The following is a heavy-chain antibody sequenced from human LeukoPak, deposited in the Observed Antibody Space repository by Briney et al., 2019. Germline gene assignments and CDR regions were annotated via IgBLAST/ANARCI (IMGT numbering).Heavy chain of an antibody. CDR2: ISSSSSSYK. Sequence: GGSLRLSCAASGFTFSSYSMNWVRQAPGKGLEWVSSISSSSSSYKYYADSVKGRFTFSRDNAKNSQSLQMNSLRAEDTAVYYCARDGEVGVGRWFDPWGQGTLVTVSS. CDR1: GFTFSSYS. V-gene: IGHV3-21*01. CDR3: ARDGEVGVGRWFDP. J-gene: IGHJ5*02. D-gene: IGHD1-26*01.